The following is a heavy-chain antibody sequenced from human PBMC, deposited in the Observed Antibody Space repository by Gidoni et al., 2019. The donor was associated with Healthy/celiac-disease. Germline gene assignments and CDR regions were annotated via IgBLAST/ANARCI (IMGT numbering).Heavy chain of an antibody. CDR3: AKGLYSYGYPYYYGMDV. Sequence: QVQLVESGGGVVQPGRSLRLSCAASGFTFSSYGMHWVRQAPGKGLEWVAVISYDGSNKYYADSVKGRFTISRDNSKNTLYLQMNSLRAEDTAVYYCAKGLYSYGYPYYYGMDVWGQGTTVTVSS. CDR2: ISYDGSNK. J-gene: IGHJ6*02. V-gene: IGHV3-30*18. CDR1: GFTFSSYG. D-gene: IGHD5-18*01.